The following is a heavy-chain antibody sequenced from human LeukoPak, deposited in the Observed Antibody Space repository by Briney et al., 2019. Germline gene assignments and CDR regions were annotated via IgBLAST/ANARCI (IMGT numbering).Heavy chain of an antibody. V-gene: IGHV3-30*04. Sequence: PGGSLRLSCAASGFTFSSYAMHWVRQAPGKGLEWVAVISYDGSKKYYADSVKGRFTISRDNAKNSLYLQMNSLRAEDTAVYYCARGTRPEYYYYYMDVWGKGTTVTVSS. CDR2: ISYDGSKK. CDR1: GFTFSSYA. J-gene: IGHJ6*03. CDR3: ARGTRPEYYYYYMDV. D-gene: IGHD1/OR15-1a*01.